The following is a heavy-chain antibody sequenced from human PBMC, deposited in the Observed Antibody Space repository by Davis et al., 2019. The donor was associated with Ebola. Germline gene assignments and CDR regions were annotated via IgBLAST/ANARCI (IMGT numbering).Heavy chain of an antibody. J-gene: IGHJ6*02. CDR2: INHSGST. CDR1: GGSFSGYY. Sequence: SETLSLTCAVYGGSFSGYYWSWIRQPPGKGLEWIGEINHSGSTNYNPSLKSRVTISVDTSKNQFSLKPSSVTAADTAVYYCARGRYGDPYYYGMDVWGQGTTVTVSS. D-gene: IGHD4-17*01. V-gene: IGHV4-34*01. CDR3: ARGRYGDPYYYGMDV.